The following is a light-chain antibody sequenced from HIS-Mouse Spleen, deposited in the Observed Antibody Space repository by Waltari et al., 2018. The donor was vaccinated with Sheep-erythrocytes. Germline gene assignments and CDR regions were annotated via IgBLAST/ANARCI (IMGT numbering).Light chain of an antibody. CDR3: AEWDDSLNGPV. J-gene: IGLJ3*02. CDR1: SSNIGSHT. CDR2: SNN. Sequence: QSVLTQPPSASGTPGQRVTISCSGSSSNIGSHTVHWYQQLPGTAPKLLIYSNNQRPSGVPDRFSGSKSGTSASLAISGLQSEDEADYYCAEWDDSLNGPVFGGGTKLTVL. V-gene: IGLV1-44*01.